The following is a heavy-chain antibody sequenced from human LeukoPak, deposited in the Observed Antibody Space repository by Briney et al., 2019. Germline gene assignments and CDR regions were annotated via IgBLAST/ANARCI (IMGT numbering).Heavy chain of an antibody. CDR3: ARGPAARTLYYYYYYMDV. J-gene: IGHJ6*03. D-gene: IGHD6-6*01. CDR2: IYYSGST. V-gene: IGHV4-59*11. Sequence: SETLSLTCTVSGGSISSHYWSWIRQPPGKGLQWIGYIYYSGSTNYNPSLKSRVTISVDTSKNQFSLKLSSVTAADTAVYYCARGPAARTLYYYYYYMDVWGKGSTVTVSS. CDR1: GGSISSHY.